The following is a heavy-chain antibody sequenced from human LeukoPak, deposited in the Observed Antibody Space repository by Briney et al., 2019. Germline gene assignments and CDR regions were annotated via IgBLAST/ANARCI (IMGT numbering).Heavy chain of an antibody. D-gene: IGHD2-2*01. V-gene: IGHV4-4*07. CDR3: ARAPTTYYLSTSCQPYFDY. Sequence: STNYNPSLESRVTMSIETSKNQFSLKLPSVTAADTAVYYCARAPTTYYLSTSCQPYFDYWGQGILVTVSS. CDR2: ST. J-gene: IGHJ4*02.